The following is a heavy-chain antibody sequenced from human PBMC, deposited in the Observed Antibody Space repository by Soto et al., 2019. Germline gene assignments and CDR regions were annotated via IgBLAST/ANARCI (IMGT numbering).Heavy chain of an antibody. CDR1: GYTFTSYG. CDR3: ASSSITIFGVPRYPYYYYGMDV. V-gene: IGHV1-18*01. J-gene: IGHJ6*02. Sequence: ASVKVSCKASGYTFTSYGISWVRQAPGQGLEWMGWISAYNGNTNYAQKLQGRVTMTTDTSTSTAYMELRSLRSDDTDVYYCASSSITIFGVPRYPYYYYGMDVWGQGTTVTVSS. CDR2: ISAYNGNT. D-gene: IGHD3-3*01.